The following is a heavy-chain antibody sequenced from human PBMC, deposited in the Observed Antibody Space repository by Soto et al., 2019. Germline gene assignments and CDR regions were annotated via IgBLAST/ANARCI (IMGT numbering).Heavy chain of an antibody. Sequence: EVQLVESGGDLVQRGGSLRLSCVASGFTFSVYSMKWVRQAPGKGLEWFSYITSDTKTIKYADYVKGRFTISRDNAKNSGYLQMNSLREEDTAVYYCARSVEVHFDYWGQGTVVTVSS. V-gene: IGHV3-48*02. CDR3: ARSVEVHFDY. D-gene: IGHD6-19*01. CDR2: ITSDTKTI. CDR1: GFTFSVYS. J-gene: IGHJ4*02.